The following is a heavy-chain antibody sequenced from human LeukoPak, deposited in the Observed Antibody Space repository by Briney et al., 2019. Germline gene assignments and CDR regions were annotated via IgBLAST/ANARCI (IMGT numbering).Heavy chain of an antibody. CDR2: ISGSGGST. Sequence: GGSLRLSCAASGFTFSSYAMSWVRQAPGKGLEWVSAISGSGGSTYYADSVKGRFTISRDNSKNTLYLQMNSLRAEDTAVYYCANRPLESYCSSTSCYFGGWYFDLWGRGTLVTVSS. CDR1: GFTFSSYA. J-gene: IGHJ2*01. CDR3: ANRPLESYCSSTSCYFGGWYFDL. V-gene: IGHV3-23*01. D-gene: IGHD2-2*01.